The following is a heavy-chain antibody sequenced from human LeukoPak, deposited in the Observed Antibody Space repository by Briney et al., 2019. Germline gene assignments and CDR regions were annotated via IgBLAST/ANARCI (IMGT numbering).Heavy chain of an antibody. CDR3: ARTAYYYDSSGDRPGMDV. V-gene: IGHV4-59*12. CDR1: GGSISSYY. J-gene: IGHJ6*02. Sequence: SETLSLTCTVSGGSISSYYWSWIRQPPGKGLEWIGYIYYSGSTNYNPSLKSRVTMSVDTSRNQFSLKLSSVTAADTAVYYCARTAYYYDSSGDRPGMDVWGQGTTVTVSS. D-gene: IGHD3-22*01. CDR2: IYYSGST.